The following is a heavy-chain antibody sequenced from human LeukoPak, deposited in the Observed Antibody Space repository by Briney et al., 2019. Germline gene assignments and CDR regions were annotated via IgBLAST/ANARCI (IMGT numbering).Heavy chain of an antibody. V-gene: IGHV4-59*01. CDR3: ARVPRPYYYYYYMDV. J-gene: IGHJ6*03. CDR2: IYYSGSS. Sequence: PSETLSLTCNVSGGSISGYHWSWIRQPPGKGLGWLGYIYYSGSSNYNPSLKSRVTISADTSKNQFSLKLSSVTAADTAVYYCARVPRPYYYYYYMDVWGKGTTVTVSS. CDR1: GGSISGYH.